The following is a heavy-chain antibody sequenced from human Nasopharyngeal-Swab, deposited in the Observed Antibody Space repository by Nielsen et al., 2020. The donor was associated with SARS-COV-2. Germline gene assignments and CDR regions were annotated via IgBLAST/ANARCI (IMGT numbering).Heavy chain of an antibody. Sequence: SGSTLVKPTQTLTLTCTFSGFSLSTSGVGVGWIRPPPGKALEWLALIYSDDDKRYSPSLKSRLTITKDTSKNQVVLTMTNMDPVDTATYYCARSSSSTWYLGWFDPWGQGTLVTVSS. V-gene: IGHV2-5*02. J-gene: IGHJ5*02. D-gene: IGHD6-13*01. CDR2: IYSDDDK. CDR3: ARSSSSTWYLGWFDP. CDR1: GFSLSTSGVG.